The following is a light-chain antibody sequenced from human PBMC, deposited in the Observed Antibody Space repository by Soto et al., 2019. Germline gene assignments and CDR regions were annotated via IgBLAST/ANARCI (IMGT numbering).Light chain of an antibody. CDR3: QQAYSNPLT. CDR1: QTISTY. CDR2: NTF. J-gene: IGKJ4*01. Sequence: DIPMTQSPSSLSASVGDRVTITCRTSQTISTYLNWYQQKPGKAPKLLIYNTFTLESGVPSTFSGSASGTDFTLTISSLQPGDSATYYCQQAYSNPLTFGGGTKVEI. V-gene: IGKV1-39*01.